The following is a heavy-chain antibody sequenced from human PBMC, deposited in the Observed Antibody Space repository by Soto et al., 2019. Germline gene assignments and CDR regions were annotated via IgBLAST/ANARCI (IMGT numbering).Heavy chain of an antibody. D-gene: IGHD2-15*01. CDR3: ARQVVGYCSGGSCTPFDY. CDR2: IYPGDSDT. CDR1: GYKVSTWHNFTSYW. V-gene: IGHV5-51*01. Sequence: GESLKISCMGSGYKVSTWHNFTSYWIAWVRQMPGEGLEWMGIIYPGDSDTRYSPSFQVQVTISADKSINSVYLQWSSLKASDTATYYCARQVVGYCSGGSCTPFDYWGQGTLVTVSS. J-gene: IGHJ4*02.